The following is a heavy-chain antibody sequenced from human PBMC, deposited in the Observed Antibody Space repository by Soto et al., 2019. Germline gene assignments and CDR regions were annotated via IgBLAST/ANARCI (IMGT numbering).Heavy chain of an antibody. J-gene: IGHJ4*02. CDR3: ARGPYYYDSSGYYLDYFDY. CDR1: GYTFTSYG. CDR2: ISAYNGNT. D-gene: IGHD3-22*01. Sequence: QVQLVQSGAEVKKHGASVKVSCKASGYTFTSYGISWVRQAPGQGLEWMGWISAYNGNTNYAQKLQGRVTMTTDTSTSTAYMELRSLRSDDTAVYYCARGPYYYDSSGYYLDYFDYWGQGTLVTVSS. V-gene: IGHV1-18*01.